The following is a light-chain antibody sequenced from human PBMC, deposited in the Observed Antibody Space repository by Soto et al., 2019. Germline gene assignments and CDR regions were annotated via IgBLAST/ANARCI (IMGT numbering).Light chain of an antibody. J-gene: IGKJ2*01. CDR1: RTFASSY. V-gene: IGKV3-20*01. CDR3: NHYDASPPYT. Sequence: EIVLTQFPVPMSLSPGERATLSCRASRTFASSYLCWYRQKRGQPPGLLVYAASTMAIGVPDRFSGSGSETDCTLTINKLEPEDSAVYYCNHYDASPPYTFGQGTKVDIK. CDR2: AAS.